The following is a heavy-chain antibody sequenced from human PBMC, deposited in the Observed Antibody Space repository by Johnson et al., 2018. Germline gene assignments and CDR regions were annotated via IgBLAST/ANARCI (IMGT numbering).Heavy chain of an antibody. Sequence: VQLVESGGGGVQPGRSLRLSCAASGFSFSSHTMQWVRQAPGKGLEWVSSISRSDTYIFYADSVRGRFTISRDNAKNSLYLQRASLRAKDTAGDYCVRGGNYFDSRGYAFDIWGQGTMVTVSS. CDR2: ISRSDTYI. CDR3: VRGGNYFDSRGYAFDI. V-gene: IGHV3-21*01. CDR1: GFSFSSHT. D-gene: IGHD3-22*01. J-gene: IGHJ3*02.